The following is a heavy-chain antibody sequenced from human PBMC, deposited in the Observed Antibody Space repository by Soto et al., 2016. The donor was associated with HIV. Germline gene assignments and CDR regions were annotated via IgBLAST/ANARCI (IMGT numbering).Heavy chain of an antibody. Sequence: QLQLQESGPGLVKPSETLSLTCTVSGGSISSSSYYWGWIRQPPGKGLEWIGSIYYSGSTYYNPSLKSRVTISVDTSKNQFSLKLNSVTAADTAVYYCARHYQKSGPWGTFDYWGQGTLVTVSS. CDR2: IYYSGST. D-gene: IGHD1-1*01. CDR1: GGSISSSSYY. CDR3: ARHYQKSGPWGTFDY. V-gene: IGHV4-39*01. J-gene: IGHJ4*02.